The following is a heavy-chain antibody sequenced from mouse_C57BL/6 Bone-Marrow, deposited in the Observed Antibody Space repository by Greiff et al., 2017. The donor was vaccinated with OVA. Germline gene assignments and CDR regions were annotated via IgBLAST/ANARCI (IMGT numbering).Heavy chain of an antibody. CDR3: ARSGTWYFDV. D-gene: IGHD4-1*01. Sequence: VQLKESGPELVKPGASVKISCKASGYAFSSSWMNWVKQRPGKGLEWIGRIYPGDGDTNYNGKFKGKATLTADKSSSTAYMQLSSLTSEDSAVYFCARSGTWYFDVWGTGTTVTVSS. CDR1: GYAFSSSW. CDR2: IYPGDGDT. V-gene: IGHV1-82*01. J-gene: IGHJ1*03.